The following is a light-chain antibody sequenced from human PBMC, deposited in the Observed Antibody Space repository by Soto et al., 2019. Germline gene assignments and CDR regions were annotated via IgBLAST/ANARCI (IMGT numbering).Light chain of an antibody. CDR2: KAS. CDR1: QTISSW. CDR3: QPYTSYSEA. J-gene: IGKJ1*01. V-gene: IGKV1-5*03. Sequence: DIPMTQSPSTLPGSVRNRVHFGCLASQTISSWLAWYQQKPGKAPKLLIYKASTLKSGVPSRFSGSGSGTEFTLTISSLQPDDFATYYCQPYTSYSEAFGQGTKVDI.